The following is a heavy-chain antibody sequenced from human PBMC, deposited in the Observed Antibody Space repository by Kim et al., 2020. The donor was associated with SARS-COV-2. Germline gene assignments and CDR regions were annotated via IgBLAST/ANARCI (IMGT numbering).Heavy chain of an antibody. CDR1: GGSISSSTYY. J-gene: IGHJ5*02. CDR3: ARRPRIATTVTTSWFDP. D-gene: IGHD4-4*01. CDR2: IYYSGST. V-gene: IGHV4-39*01. Sequence: SETLSLTCTVSGGSISSSTYYWGWIRQPPGKGLEWIGSIYYSGSTYYNPSLKSRVTISVDTSKNQFSLKLSSVTAADTAVYYCARRPRIATTVTTSWFDPWGQGTLVTVSS.